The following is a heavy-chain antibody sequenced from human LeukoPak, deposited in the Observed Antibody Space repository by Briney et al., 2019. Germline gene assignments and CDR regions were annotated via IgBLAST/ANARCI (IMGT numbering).Heavy chain of an antibody. CDR1: GYRFNAYW. Sequence: GESLKISFKGSGYRFNAYWIAWVRQMPGKGLEWMGIIYPDDSDTRYSPSFQGQVTISADKSVRTAYLQWSSLKASDTAMYYCARPNITSYYDSRGYVDVWGQGTMVTVSS. J-gene: IGHJ3*01. CDR3: ARPNITSYYDSRGYVDV. V-gene: IGHV5-51*01. CDR2: IYPDDSDT. D-gene: IGHD3-22*01.